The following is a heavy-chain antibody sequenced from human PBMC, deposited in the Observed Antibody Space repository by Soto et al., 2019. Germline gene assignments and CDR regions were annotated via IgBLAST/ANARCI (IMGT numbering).Heavy chain of an antibody. CDR2: IIPIFGTA. Sequence: AVKVSCKASGCTFSSYAISWVRQAPGQGLEWMGGIIPIFGTANYARKFQGRVTITADKSTSTAYMELSSLRSEDTVVYYCARSSPEYCTNGVCYNYFDYWGQGTLVTVSS. V-gene: IGHV1-69*06. CDR1: GCTFSSYA. D-gene: IGHD2-8*01. CDR3: ARSSPEYCTNGVCYNYFDY. J-gene: IGHJ4*02.